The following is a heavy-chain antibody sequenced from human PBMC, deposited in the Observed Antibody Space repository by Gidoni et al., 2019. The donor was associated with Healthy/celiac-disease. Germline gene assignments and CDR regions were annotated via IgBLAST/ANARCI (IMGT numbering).Heavy chain of an antibody. CDR1: GFPVSSNY. J-gene: IGHJ4*02. Sequence: EVQLVESGGGLVQPGGSLRLSCAASGFPVSSNYMRWVRQAPGKGLEWVSVIYSGGSTYYADSVKGRFTISRDNSKNTLYLQMNSLRAEDTAVYYCARESGDRVLRVWDYWGQGTLVTVSS. V-gene: IGHV3-66*02. D-gene: IGHD3-3*01. CDR2: IYSGGST. CDR3: ARESGDRVLRVWDY.